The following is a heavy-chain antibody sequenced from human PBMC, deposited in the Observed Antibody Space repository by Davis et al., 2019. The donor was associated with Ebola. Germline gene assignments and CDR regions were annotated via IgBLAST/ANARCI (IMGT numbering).Heavy chain of an antibody. D-gene: IGHD3-22*01. J-gene: IGHJ3*02. CDR1: GFVFRNYV. Sequence: GGSLRLSCAASGFVFRNYVMSWVRRAPGKGLEWVSFISSSSNYIYYADSLKGRFTISRDNAKNALYLQLNSLRREDTAVYHCARGGYYDSSGYSHDAFDIWGQGTRVTVSS. V-gene: IGHV3-21*01. CDR2: ISSSSNYI. CDR3: ARGGYYDSSGYSHDAFDI.